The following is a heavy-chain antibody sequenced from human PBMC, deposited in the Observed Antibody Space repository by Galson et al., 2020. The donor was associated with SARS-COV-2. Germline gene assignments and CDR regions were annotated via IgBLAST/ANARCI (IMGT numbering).Heavy chain of an antibody. V-gene: IGHV3-33*01. Sequence: GGSLRLSCAASGFTFSDHAMHWVRQAPGKGLEWVAQIFFDGSEKYYGDSVRGRFTISRDSSKNTVYLQMNNLRVDDTAVYYCARDGQSSSGWAFDYWGQGTLLTVSS. CDR1: GFTFSDHA. CDR2: IFFDGSEK. CDR3: ARDGQSSSGWAFDY. D-gene: IGHD6-19*01. J-gene: IGHJ4*02.